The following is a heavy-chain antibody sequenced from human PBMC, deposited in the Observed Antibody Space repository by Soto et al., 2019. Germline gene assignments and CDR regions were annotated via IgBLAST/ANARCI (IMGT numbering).Heavy chain of an antibody. V-gene: IGHV3-74*01. J-gene: IGHJ6*02. CDR3: AGGMAGLDV. CDR1: GLSFNIYW. CDR2: INSDGSHT. Sequence: EVQLGESGGGLVQPGGSLRLSCAASGLSFNIYWMHWVRQVPGKGLVWLARINSDGSHTIYVDSVKGRFTISRDNAKSTVFLQMDSLRDEDTGVYYCAGGMAGLDVWGQGTTVTVSS.